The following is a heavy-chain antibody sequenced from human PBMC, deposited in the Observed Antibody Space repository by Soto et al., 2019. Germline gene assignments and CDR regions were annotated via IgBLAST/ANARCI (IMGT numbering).Heavy chain of an antibody. CDR1: GGSISSSSYY. CDR3: ARHVGSKGRWIQLWLGF. CDR2: IYYSGST. D-gene: IGHD5-18*01. V-gene: IGHV4-39*01. Sequence: SETLSLTCTVSGGSISSSSYYWGWIRQPPGKGLEWIGSIYYSGSTYYNPSLKSRVTISVDTSKNKFSLKLSFVTAADMAVYYCARHVGSKGRWIQLWLGFWGQGTLVTVS. J-gene: IGHJ4*02.